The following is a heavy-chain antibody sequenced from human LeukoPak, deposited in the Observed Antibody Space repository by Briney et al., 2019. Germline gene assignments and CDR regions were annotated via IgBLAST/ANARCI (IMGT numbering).Heavy chain of an antibody. Sequence: GRSLRLSCAASGFTLSSYGMHWVRQAPGKGLEWVAVIWYDGSNKYYADSVKGRFTISRDNSKNTLYLQMNSLRAEDTAVYYCAKESGYSYGSYYYYMDVWGKGTTVTVSS. D-gene: IGHD5-18*01. V-gene: IGHV3-33*06. CDR2: IWYDGSNK. CDR3: AKESGYSYGSYYYYMDV. CDR1: GFTLSSYG. J-gene: IGHJ6*03.